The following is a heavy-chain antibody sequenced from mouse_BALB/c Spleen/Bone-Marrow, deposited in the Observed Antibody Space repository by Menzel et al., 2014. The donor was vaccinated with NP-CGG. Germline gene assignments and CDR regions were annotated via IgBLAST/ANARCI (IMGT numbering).Heavy chain of an antibody. V-gene: IGHV4-1*02. D-gene: IGHD2-3*01. Sequence: EVKLVESGGGLVQPGGSLKLSCAASGFDFSGFWMGWVRQAPGKGLEWIGEINPDSSTTNYTPSLKDRFIISRDSAKNTLYLQMSKVRSEDTALYYCARLGYYGGFAYWGQGTLVTVSA. CDR1: GFDFSGFW. J-gene: IGHJ3*01. CDR2: INPDSSTT. CDR3: ARLGYYGGFAY.